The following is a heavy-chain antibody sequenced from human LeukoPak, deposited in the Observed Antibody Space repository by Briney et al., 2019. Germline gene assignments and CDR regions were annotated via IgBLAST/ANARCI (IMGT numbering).Heavy chain of an antibody. J-gene: IGHJ6*02. CDR3: ARGYSGGFNRGYYYGMDV. CDR2: INPNSGGT. Sequence: GASVKVSCKASGYTFTGYYMHWVRQAPGQGLEWMGWINPNSGGTNYAQKFQGRVTMTRDTSISTAYMELSRLRSDDTAVYYCARGYSGGFNRGYYYGMDVWGQGTTVTVSS. CDR1: GYTFTGYY. D-gene: IGHD6-25*01. V-gene: IGHV1-2*02.